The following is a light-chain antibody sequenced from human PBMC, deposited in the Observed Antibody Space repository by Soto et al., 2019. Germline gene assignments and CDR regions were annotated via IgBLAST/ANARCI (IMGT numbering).Light chain of an antibody. V-gene: IGKV3-15*01. Sequence: EIVMSQSPATLSVSSGERDTLSFRASQSVRSTLAWYQQNPGQAPRLLIYGASTRATGIPARFSGSGSGTEFTLTISSLAPEDFAVYYCQQRSNRLTFGGGTKVDIK. J-gene: IGKJ4*01. CDR2: GAS. CDR1: QSVRST. CDR3: QQRSNRLT.